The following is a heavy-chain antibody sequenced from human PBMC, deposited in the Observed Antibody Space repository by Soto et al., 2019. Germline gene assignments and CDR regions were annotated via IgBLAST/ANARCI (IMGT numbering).Heavy chain of an antibody. J-gene: IGHJ4*02. D-gene: IGHD3-22*01. CDR3: VRGLDVYDHSCYYYY. V-gene: IGHV3-53*02. Sequence: EVQLVETGGGLIQPGGSLRLSCAASGCTVSSNYMSWVRQAPGKGLEWVSIIYSGGSTHYAPSVKGRFTISRDDSKNTLYLPIDSLSAEDTAVYYCVRGLDVYDHSCYYYYRCQGTLVTVS. CDR1: GCTVSSNY. CDR2: IYSGGST.